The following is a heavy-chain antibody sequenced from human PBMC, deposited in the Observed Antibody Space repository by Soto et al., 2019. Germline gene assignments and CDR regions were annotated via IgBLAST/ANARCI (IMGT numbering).Heavy chain of an antibody. D-gene: IGHD6-6*01. CDR1: GFTFSNYA. J-gene: IGHJ6*02. CDR2: IFFDGSNK. Sequence: QVRLVESGGGVVQPGRSLRLSCAASGFTFSNYAMHWVRQAPGKGLEWVAVIFFDGSNKYYADSVKGRFTISRDNSKNTLYLQMSSLRPEDTAVYYCARDRLSMELVGYYSYGVGVWGQGTTVTVSS. CDR3: ARDRLSMELVGYYSYGVGV. V-gene: IGHV3-30-3*01.